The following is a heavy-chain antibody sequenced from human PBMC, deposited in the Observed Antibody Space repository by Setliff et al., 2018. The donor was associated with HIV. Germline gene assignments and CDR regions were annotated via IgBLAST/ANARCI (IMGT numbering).Heavy chain of an antibody. CDR3: SRGPTIRGSFTGVVYTAPLPSFDT. D-gene: IGHD3-3*01. Sequence: SETLSLTCAVYGGSFRGFSWNWIRQPPGKGLEWIGDINNYGVTLYTSSLAGRVTLSVDTSKNQFSLTLKSLTVADTALYFCSRGPTIRGSFTGVVYTAPLPSFDTWSQGSLVTVSS. J-gene: IGHJ4*02. V-gene: IGHV4-34*01. CDR2: INNYGVT. CDR1: GGSFRGFS.